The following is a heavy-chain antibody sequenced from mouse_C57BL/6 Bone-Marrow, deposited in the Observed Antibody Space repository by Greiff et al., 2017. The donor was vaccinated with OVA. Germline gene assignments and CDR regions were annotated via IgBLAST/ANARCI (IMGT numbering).Heavy chain of an antibody. J-gene: IGHJ4*01. CDR2: ISSGGSYT. CDR1: GFTFSSYG. CDR3: ARRMVTTGNYYAMDY. Sequence: EVQRVESGGDLVKPGGSLKLSCAASGFTFSSYGMSWVRQTPDKRLEWVATISSGGSYTYYPDSVKGRFTISRDNAKNTLYLQMSSLKSEDTAMYYCARRMVTTGNYYAMDYWGQGTSVTVSS. D-gene: IGHD2-2*01. V-gene: IGHV5-6*01.